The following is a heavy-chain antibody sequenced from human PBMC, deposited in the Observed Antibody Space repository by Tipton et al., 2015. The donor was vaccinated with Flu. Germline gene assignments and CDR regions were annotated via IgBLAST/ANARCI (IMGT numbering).Heavy chain of an antibody. CDR1: GFTFSSYW. Sequence: SLRLSCAASGFTFSSYWMSWVRQAPGKGLEWVANIKQDGSDKYYVDSVKGRFTISRDNAKNSLYLQMNSLRAEDTAVYYCARYYGSRMLGYWVQGTLVTVSS. D-gene: IGHD3-10*01. CDR2: IKQDGSDK. J-gene: IGHJ4*02. CDR3: ARYYGSRMLGY. V-gene: IGHV3-7*01.